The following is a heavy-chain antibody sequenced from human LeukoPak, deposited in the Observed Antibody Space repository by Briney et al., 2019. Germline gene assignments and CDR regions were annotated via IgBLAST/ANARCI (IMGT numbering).Heavy chain of an antibody. Sequence: PGRSLRLSCAASGFTFDDYAMHWVRQAPGKGLEWVSYISSSSSTIYYADSVKGRFTISRDNAKNSLYLQMNSLRAEDTAVYYCARRTWNSDYWGQGTLVTVSS. CDR1: GFTFDDYA. V-gene: IGHV3-48*01. CDR2: ISSSSSTI. CDR3: ARRTWNSDY. D-gene: IGHD1-1*01. J-gene: IGHJ4*02.